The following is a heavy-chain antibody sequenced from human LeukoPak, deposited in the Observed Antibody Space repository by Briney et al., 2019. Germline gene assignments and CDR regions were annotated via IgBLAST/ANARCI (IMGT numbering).Heavy chain of an antibody. V-gene: IGHV4-59*01. CDR3: ASCSSGWYYFDY. Sequence: PSETLSLTCTVSGGSISSYYWSWIRQPPGKGPEWIGYIYYSGSTNYNPSLKSRVTISVDTSKNQFSLKLSSVTAADTAVYYCASCSSGWYYFDYWGQGTLVTVSS. CDR2: IYYSGST. D-gene: IGHD6-19*01. J-gene: IGHJ4*02. CDR1: GGSISSYY.